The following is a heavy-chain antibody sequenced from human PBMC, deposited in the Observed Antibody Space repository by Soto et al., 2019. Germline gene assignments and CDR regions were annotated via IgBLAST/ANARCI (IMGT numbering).Heavy chain of an antibody. J-gene: IGHJ6*02. Sequence: GGSLRLSCEVSGFTFSMYSMSWVRQSPGKGLEWVAKIPQDGVDGHYADSVKGRFTTPRDNGKNSLYLQLNNLRAEDTAVYYCARDHLILPAHDFFYGSDVWGRGATVTVSS. D-gene: IGHD2-21*02. CDR2: IPQDGVDG. V-gene: IGHV3-7*03. CDR1: GFTFSMYS. CDR3: ARDHLILPAHDFFYGSDV.